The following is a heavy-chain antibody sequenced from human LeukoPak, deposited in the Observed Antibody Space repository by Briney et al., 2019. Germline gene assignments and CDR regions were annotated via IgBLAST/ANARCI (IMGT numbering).Heavy chain of an antibody. Sequence: GGSLRLSCAASGFTFSSYAMSWVRQAPGKGLEWVSAISGSGGSTYYADSVKGRITISRDNSKNTLYLQKNSLRAEDTAVYYCANHATITGFDYWGQGTLVTVSS. CDR2: ISGSGGST. V-gene: IGHV3-23*01. J-gene: IGHJ4*02. CDR1: GFTFSSYA. D-gene: IGHD5-12*01. CDR3: ANHATITGFDY.